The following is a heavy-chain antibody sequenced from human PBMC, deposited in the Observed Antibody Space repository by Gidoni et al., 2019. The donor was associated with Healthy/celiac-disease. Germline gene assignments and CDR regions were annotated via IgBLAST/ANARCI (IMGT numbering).Heavy chain of an antibody. J-gene: IGHJ6*02. D-gene: IGHD6-19*01. CDR2: ISGSGGST. CDR3: AKDPLGLSPGSGYYYYGMDV. CDR1: GFTFSSDD. V-gene: IGHV3-23*01. Sequence: EVQLLESGGGLVQPGGSLRLSCADYGFTFSSDDMRWVRQAPGKGLEWFSAISGSGGSTYYADSVKGRFTISRDNSKNTLYLQMNSLRAEDTAVYYCAKDPLGLSPGSGYYYYGMDVWGQGTTVTVSS.